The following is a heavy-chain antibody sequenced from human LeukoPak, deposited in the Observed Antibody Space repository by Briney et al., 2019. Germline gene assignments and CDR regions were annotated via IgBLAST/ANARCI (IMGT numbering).Heavy chain of an antibody. Sequence: ASVKVSCKASGYNFIANSIHWVRQAPGQGLEWMGWINPYDGATNYAQKFQGRVTMTRDTSISTAYMELSRLRSDDTAVYYCATQRVPYYYDSSGYSLPFDYWGQGTLVTVSS. CDR2: INPYDGAT. CDR3: ATQRVPYYYDSSGYSLPFDY. CDR1: GYNFIANS. V-gene: IGHV1-2*02. J-gene: IGHJ4*02. D-gene: IGHD3-22*01.